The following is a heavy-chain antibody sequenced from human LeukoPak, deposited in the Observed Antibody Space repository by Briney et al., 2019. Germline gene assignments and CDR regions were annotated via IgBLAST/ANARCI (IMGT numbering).Heavy chain of an antibody. V-gene: IGHV1-8*01. CDR2: MNPNSGNT. CDR1: GYTFTSYD. D-gene: IGHD5-18*01. CDR3: ARVADTAMASFDY. J-gene: IGHJ4*02. Sequence: GASVKVSCKASGYTFTSYDINWVRQATGQGLEWMGWMNPNSGNTGYARKFQGRVTMTRNTSISTAYMELSSLRSEDTAVYYCARVADTAMASFDYWGQGTLVTVSS.